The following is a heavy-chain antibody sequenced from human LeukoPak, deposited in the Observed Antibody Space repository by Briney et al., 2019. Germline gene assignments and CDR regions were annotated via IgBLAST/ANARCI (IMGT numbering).Heavy chain of an antibody. CDR2: IYPGDSDT. J-gene: IGHJ4*02. CDR3: ARRMVRGGTGYFDY. D-gene: IGHD3-10*01. V-gene: IGHV5-51*01. CDR1: GYSFTSYW. Sequence: GESLKISCKGSGYSFTSYWIAWVRQMPGNGLECMGIIYPGDSDTTYSPSFRGQVTISADKSISTAYLQWSSLKASDTAMYYCARRMVRGGTGYFDYWGQGTLVTVSS.